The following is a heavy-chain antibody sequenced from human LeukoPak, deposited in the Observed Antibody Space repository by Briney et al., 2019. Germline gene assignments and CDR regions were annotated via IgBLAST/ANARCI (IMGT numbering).Heavy chain of an antibody. CDR3: AIGYSSSWYYFDY. CDR2: IYYSGST. CDR1: GGSISSGGYY. Sequence: SQTLSLTCTVSGGSISSGGYYWSWIRQHPGKGLEWIGYIYYSGSTYYNPSLKSRVTISVDTSKNQFSLKPSSVTAADTAVYYCAIGYSSSWYYFDYWAREPWSPSPQ. J-gene: IGHJ4*02. D-gene: IGHD6-13*01. V-gene: IGHV4-31*03.